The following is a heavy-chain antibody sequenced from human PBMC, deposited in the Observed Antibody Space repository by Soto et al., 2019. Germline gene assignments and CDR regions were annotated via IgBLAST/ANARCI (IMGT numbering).Heavy chain of an antibody. CDR2: IWYDGSNK. CDR3: ARDIGKWATGQFDY. CDR1: GFTFNDYG. Sequence: QVQLVESGGGVVQPGRSLRLSCAASGFTFNDYGMHWVRQAPGQGLEWVTVIWYDGSNKYYAKSLKGRFTISRDNSKNTRQLEMNRLRAEDPAVYYCARDIGKWATGQFDYWGQGPLLTVSS. D-gene: IGHD1-26*01. J-gene: IGHJ4*02. V-gene: IGHV3-33*01.